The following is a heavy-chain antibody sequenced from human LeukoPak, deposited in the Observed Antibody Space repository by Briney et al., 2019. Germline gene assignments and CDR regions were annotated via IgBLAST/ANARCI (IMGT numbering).Heavy chain of an antibody. Sequence: GASVKVYCKASGGTFSSYTISWVRQAPGQGLEWMGRIIHIIGIANFAQKLQGRVTITADQSTSPAYMQLSSLRSEDTAVYYCARDLGYWSGGSCQWFDPWGQGTLVTVSS. CDR2: IIHIIGIA. CDR1: GGTFSSYT. D-gene: IGHD2-15*01. V-gene: IGHV1-69*04. J-gene: IGHJ5*02. CDR3: ARDLGYWSGGSCQWFDP.